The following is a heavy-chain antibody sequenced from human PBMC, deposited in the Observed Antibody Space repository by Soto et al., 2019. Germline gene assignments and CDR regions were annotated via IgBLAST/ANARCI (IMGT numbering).Heavy chain of an antibody. CDR3: AKETGSYSDY. CDR1: GFTFNNYA. Sequence: GGSLRLSCAASGFTFNNYAMTWVRQAPGKGLEWVSTISGSGDSTYYADSVKGRFTISRDNSKNTLYLQMNSLRPEDTAVYYCAKETGSYSDYWGQGTLVTSPQ. V-gene: IGHV3-23*01. J-gene: IGHJ4*02. CDR2: ISGSGDST. D-gene: IGHD1-26*01.